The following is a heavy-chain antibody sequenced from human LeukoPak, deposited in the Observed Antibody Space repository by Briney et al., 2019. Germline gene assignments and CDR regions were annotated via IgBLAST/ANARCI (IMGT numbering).Heavy chain of an antibody. CDR2: IKEDGSEK. CDR1: GFTFSRYW. V-gene: IGHV3-7*01. D-gene: IGHD3-9*01. CDR3: ARGLLIDF. J-gene: IGHJ4*02. Sequence: PGGSLRLSCAASGFTFSRYWMSWVRQAPGKGLEWVANIKEDGSEKHYVDSVKGRFTISRDNAKNSLYLQINSLRVEDTTVYYCARGLLIDFWGQGTLVTVSS.